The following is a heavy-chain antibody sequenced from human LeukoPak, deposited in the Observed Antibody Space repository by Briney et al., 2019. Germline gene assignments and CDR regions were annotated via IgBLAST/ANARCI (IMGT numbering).Heavy chain of an antibody. CDR2: IYTSGTT. V-gene: IGHV4-4*07. Sequence: PSETLSLTCTVSGGSISSYYWSWIRQPAGKGLEWIGRIYTSGTTNYNPSLKSRVTMSVDTSKNQFSLKLSSVTAADTAVYYCARDGYYYAYASRTNWFDPWGQGTLVTVSS. D-gene: IGHD3-10*01. CDR1: GGSISSYY. CDR3: ARDGYYYAYASRTNWFDP. J-gene: IGHJ5*02.